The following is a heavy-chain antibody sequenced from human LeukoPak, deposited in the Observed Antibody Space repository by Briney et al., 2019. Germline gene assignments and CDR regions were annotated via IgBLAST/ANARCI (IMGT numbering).Heavy chain of an antibody. CDR1: GGSISSGSYY. Sequence: SETLPLTCTVSGGSISSGSYYWSWIRQPAGKGLEWIGRIYTSGSTNYNPSLKSRVTISVDTSKNQFSLKLSSVTAADTAVYYCARDQGWFDPWGQGTLVTVSS. CDR2: IYTSGST. J-gene: IGHJ5*02. V-gene: IGHV4-61*02. CDR3: ARDQGWFDP.